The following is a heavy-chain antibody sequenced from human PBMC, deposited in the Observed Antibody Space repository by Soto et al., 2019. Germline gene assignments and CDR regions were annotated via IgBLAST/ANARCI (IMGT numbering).Heavy chain of an antibody. D-gene: IGHD3-9*01. CDR3: ARLKTYDILNKSDY. CDR2: IHDSGST. CDR1: GASIGTSNW. J-gene: IGHJ4*02. Sequence: QVQLQESSPGLVKPSGTLSLTCAVSGASIGTSNWWSWVRQSPGKGLEWIGEIHDSGSTKYNPSLKSRVTISLDKSKNQFSLNVSSVTAADTAVYYCARLKTYDILNKSDYWGQGSLVTVSS. V-gene: IGHV4-4*02.